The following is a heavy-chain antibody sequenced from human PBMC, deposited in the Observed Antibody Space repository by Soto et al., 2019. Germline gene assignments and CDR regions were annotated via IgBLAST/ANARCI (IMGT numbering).Heavy chain of an antibody. Sequence: SETLSLTCAVSGGSISSSNWWSWVRQPPGKGLEWIGEIYHSGSTNYNPSLKSRVTISVDKSKNQFSLKLSSVTAADTAVYYCARSMLGGNDSSGYYGGYYYYGMDVWGQGTTVTVSS. CDR2: IYHSGST. CDR3: ARSMLGGNDSSGYYGGYYYYGMDV. CDR1: GGSISSSNW. J-gene: IGHJ6*02. D-gene: IGHD3-22*01. V-gene: IGHV4-4*02.